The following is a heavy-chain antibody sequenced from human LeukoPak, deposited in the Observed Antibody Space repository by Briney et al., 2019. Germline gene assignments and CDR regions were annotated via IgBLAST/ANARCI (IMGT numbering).Heavy chain of an antibody. J-gene: IGHJ6*02. CDR2: IYYSGST. V-gene: IGHV4-59*08. CDR3: ARTPPLQVAGYYYYGMDV. D-gene: IGHD6-19*01. Sequence: SETLSLTCTVSGGSISSYYWSWIRQPPGKGLEWIGYIYYSGSTNYNPSLKSRVTISVDTSKNQFSLKLSSVTAADTAVYYCARTPPLQVAGYYYYGMDVWGQGTTVTVSS. CDR1: GGSISSYY.